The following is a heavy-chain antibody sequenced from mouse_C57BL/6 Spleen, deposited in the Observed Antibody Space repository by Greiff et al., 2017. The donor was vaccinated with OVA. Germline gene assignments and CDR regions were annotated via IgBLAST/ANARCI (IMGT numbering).Heavy chain of an antibody. Sequence: VQLQQSGAELVRPGASVKLSCKASGYTFTDYYINWVKQRPGQGLEWIARIYPGSGNTYYNEKFKGKATLTAEKSSSTAYMQLSSLTSEDSAVYVCARWGTVVASFDYGGQGTTLTVSS. J-gene: IGHJ2*01. CDR2: IYPGSGNT. D-gene: IGHD1-1*01. CDR1: GYTFTDYY. V-gene: IGHV1-76*01. CDR3: ARWGTVVASFDY.